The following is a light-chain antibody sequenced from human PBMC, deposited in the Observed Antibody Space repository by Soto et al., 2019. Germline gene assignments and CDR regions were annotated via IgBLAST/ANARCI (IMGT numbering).Light chain of an antibody. CDR3: QQYGSSPWT. J-gene: IGKJ1*01. CDR1: QSVSNSY. V-gene: IGKV3-20*01. CDR2: GAS. Sequence: EIVLTQSPGTLSLSPGERATLSCRASQSVSNSYIAWYQQKPGQSPRILIYGASSRATGIPDRFSGSGSGTDFTITISRLEHEDFAVYYCQQYGSSPWTFGQGTKVEIK.